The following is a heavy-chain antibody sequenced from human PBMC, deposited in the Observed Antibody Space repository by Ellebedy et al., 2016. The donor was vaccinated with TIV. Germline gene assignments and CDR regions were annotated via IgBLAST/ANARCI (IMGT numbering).Heavy chain of an antibody. V-gene: IGHV4-59*01. CDR1: GGSISSYY. Sequence: SETLSLTCTVSGGSISSYYWSWIRQPPGKGLEWIGYIYYSGSTNYNPSLKSRVTISVDTSKNQFSLKLSSVTAADTAVYYCARADGYFVDYWGQGTLVTVSS. J-gene: IGHJ4*02. D-gene: IGHD5-24*01. CDR3: ARADGYFVDY. CDR2: IYYSGST.